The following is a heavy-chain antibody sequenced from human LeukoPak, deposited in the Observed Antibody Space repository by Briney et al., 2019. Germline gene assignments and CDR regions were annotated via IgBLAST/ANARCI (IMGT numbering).Heavy chain of an antibody. V-gene: IGHV4-61*02. CDR2: IYSSGST. Sequence: TSETLSLTCTVSGGSISSGSYYWSWIRQPAGKGLEWIGRIYSSGSTNYNPSLKSRVTMSVDTSKNQFSLKLSSVTAADTAVYYCAREAYYYDSSGYRKFDYWGQGTLVTVSS. CDR1: GGSISSGSYY. CDR3: AREAYYYDSSGYRKFDY. J-gene: IGHJ4*02. D-gene: IGHD3-22*01.